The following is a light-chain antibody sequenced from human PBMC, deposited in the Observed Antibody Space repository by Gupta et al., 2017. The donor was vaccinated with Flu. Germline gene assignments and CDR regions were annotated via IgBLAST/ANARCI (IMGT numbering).Light chain of an antibody. CDR3: CSYAGSYV. CDR2: DVS. J-gene: IGLJ2*01. Sequence: QSALTQPRSVFGSPGQPVHLPCTGTSSDVGGDNYVSWYQQHPGKAPKLMIYDVSNRPSGVPDRFSGSKSGNTASLTISGLQSEDEADYYCCSYAGSYVFGGGTKLTVL. V-gene: IGLV2-11*01. CDR1: SSDVGGDNY.